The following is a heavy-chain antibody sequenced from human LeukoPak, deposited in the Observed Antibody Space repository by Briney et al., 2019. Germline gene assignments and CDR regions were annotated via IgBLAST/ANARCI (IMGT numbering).Heavy chain of an antibody. J-gene: IGHJ5*02. CDR1: GYTFTSYY. CDR2: INPSGGST. D-gene: IGHD2-21*01. Sequence: ASVKVSCKASGYTFTSYYMHWVRQAPGQGLEWMGIINPSGGSTSYAQKFQGRVTMTRDTSTSTVYMELSSLRSEDTAVYYCARYIVVVSSQGNWFDPWGQGTLVTVSS. CDR3: ARYIVVVSSQGNWFDP. V-gene: IGHV1-46*01.